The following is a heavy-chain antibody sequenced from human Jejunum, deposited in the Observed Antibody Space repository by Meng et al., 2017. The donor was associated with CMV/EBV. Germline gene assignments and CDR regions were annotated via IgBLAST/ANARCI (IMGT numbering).Heavy chain of an antibody. CDR3: ARGLAESLGWEMGY. CDR2: IDRDGNNI. V-gene: IGHV3-74*01. CDR1: GFTFSNHW. D-gene: IGHD1-14*01. Sequence: EVHLEGSGGGLVQPGGSLGLSCAGSGFTFSNHWMHWVRQVPGRGPVWVSRIDRDGNNIEYADSVKGRFTISRDNSKNTMYLQMNSLRADDSAVYYCARGLAESLGWEMGYWGQGTLVTVSS. J-gene: IGHJ4*02.